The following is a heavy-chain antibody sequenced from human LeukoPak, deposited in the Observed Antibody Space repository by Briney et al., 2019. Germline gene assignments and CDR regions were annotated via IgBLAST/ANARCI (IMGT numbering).Heavy chain of an antibody. D-gene: IGHD3-22*01. CDR3: ARESDYYYDSSGYYPPYFDY. J-gene: IGHJ4*02. CDR1: GFTFSSYW. V-gene: IGHV3-7*05. CDR2: IKQDGSEK. Sequence: PGGSLRLSCAASGFTFSSYWMSWVRQAPGKGLEWVANIKQDGSEKYYVDSVKGRFTISRDNAKNSLYLQMNSLGAEDTAVYYRARESDYYYDSSGYYPPYFDYWGQGTLVTVSS.